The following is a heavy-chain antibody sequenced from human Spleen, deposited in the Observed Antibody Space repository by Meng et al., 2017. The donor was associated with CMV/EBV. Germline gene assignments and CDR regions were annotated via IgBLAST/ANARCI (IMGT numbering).Heavy chain of an antibody. Sequence: SETLSLTCSVSGHSISRDYYWGWIRQPPGKGLEWIGSIHHSGNTYYNPSLKSRVTISVDTFKNQFSLELNSVTAADTAVYYCGYLDGDMDVWGQGTTVTVSS. D-gene: IGHD1-1*01. CDR2: IHHSGNT. J-gene: IGHJ6*02. CDR3: GYLDGDMDV. V-gene: IGHV4-38-2*01. CDR1: GHSISRDYY.